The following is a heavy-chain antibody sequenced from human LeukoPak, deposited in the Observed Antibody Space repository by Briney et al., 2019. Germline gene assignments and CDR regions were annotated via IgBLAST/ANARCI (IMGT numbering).Heavy chain of an antibody. CDR2: ISWNSGSI. Sequence: GRSLRLSCAASGFTFDDYAMHWVRQAPGKGLEWVSGISWNSGSIGYADSVKGRFTISRDNAKNSLYLQMNSLRAEDTALYYCAKDVNRDCYDSSGYNDYWGQGTLVTVSS. D-gene: IGHD3-22*01. CDR1: GFTFDDYA. J-gene: IGHJ4*02. CDR3: AKDVNRDCYDSSGYNDY. V-gene: IGHV3-9*01.